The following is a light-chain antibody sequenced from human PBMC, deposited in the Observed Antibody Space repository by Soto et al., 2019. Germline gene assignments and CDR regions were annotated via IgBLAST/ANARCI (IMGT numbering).Light chain of an antibody. CDR3: MQALQTQWT. V-gene: IGKV2-28*01. J-gene: IGKJ1*01. CDR1: QSLLHSNGYNY. CDR2: LGS. Sequence: DIVMTQSPLSLPVTPGEPASISCRSSQSLLHSNGYNYLDWYLQRPGQSPQLLIYLGSNRGSGVPDRFSGSASGTDFTLKISRVEAEDVGVYYCMQALQTQWTFGQGTKVEIK.